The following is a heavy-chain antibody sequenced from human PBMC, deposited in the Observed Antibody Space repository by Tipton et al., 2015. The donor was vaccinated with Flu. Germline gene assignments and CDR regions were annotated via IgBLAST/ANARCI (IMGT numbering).Heavy chain of an antibody. CDR3: ARGPEQWLVNPHYFDY. CDR2: IYHSGST. V-gene: IGHV4-38-2*02. J-gene: IGHJ4*01. Sequence: TLSLTCTVSGYSISSGYYWGWIRQPPGKGLEWIGSIYHSGSTYYNPSLKSRVTISVDTSKNQFSLKLSSVTAAETAVYYCARGPEQWLVNPHYFDYWGHGTLVTVSS. D-gene: IGHD6-19*01. CDR1: GYSISSGYY.